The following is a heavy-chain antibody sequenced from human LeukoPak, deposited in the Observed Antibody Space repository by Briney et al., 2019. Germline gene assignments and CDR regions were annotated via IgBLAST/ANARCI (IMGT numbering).Heavy chain of an antibody. V-gene: IGHV3-11*04. CDR3: AREGIGSHGRYYFDY. CDR1: GFTFSDYY. J-gene: IGHJ4*02. Sequence: GGSLRLSCAASGFTFSDYYMSWIRQAPGKGLEWVSYISSGRNTIYYADSVKGRFTISRDNAKNSLYLQMNSLRAEDTAIYYCAREGIGSHGRYYFDYWGQGTLLTVSS. CDR2: ISSGRNTI. D-gene: IGHD1-26*01.